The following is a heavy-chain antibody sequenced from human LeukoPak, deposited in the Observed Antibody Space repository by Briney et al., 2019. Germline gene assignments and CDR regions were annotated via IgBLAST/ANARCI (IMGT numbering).Heavy chain of an antibody. J-gene: IGHJ4*02. CDR3: ARDPKVYGSGSYYSDY. D-gene: IGHD3-10*01. CDR2: ISGSGGST. Sequence: GGSLRLSCAASGFTFSSYAMSWVRQARGKGLEWVSAISGSGGSTYYTDSVKGRFTISRDNSKNTLFLQMDSLRADDTAVYYCARDPKVYGSGSYYSDYWGQGTLVTVSS. CDR1: GFTFSSYA. V-gene: IGHV3-23*01.